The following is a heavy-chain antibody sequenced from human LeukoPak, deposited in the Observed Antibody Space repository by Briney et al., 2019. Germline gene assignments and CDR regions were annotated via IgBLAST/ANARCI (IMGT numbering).Heavy chain of an antibody. CDR3: ARGQFGYGMDV. V-gene: IGHV3-33*01. J-gene: IGHJ6*02. Sequence: GGSLRLSCAASGFTFSSYGMRGVRQAAGKGLEGGAVIWYDGSNKYYADYVKGRFTISRDNSKNTLYLQMNSLRAEDTAVYYCARGQFGYGMDVWGQGTTVTVSS. D-gene: IGHD3-10*01. CDR1: GFTFSSYG. CDR2: IWYDGSNK.